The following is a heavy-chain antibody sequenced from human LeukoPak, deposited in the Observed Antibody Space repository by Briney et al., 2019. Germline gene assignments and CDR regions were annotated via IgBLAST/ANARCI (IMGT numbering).Heavy chain of an antibody. V-gene: IGHV3-30*18. J-gene: IGHJ6*02. Sequence: PGRSLRLSCAASGFTFSSYGMHWVRQAPGKGLEWVAVISYDGSNKYYADSVKSRFTISRDNSKNTLYLQMNSLRAEDTAVYYCAKDLGGDYGETGMDVWGQGTTVTVSS. CDR1: GFTFSSYG. CDR2: ISYDGSNK. CDR3: AKDLGGDYGETGMDV. D-gene: IGHD4-17*01.